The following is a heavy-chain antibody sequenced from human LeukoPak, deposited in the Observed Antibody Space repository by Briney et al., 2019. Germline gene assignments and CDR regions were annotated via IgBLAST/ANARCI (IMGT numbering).Heavy chain of an antibody. Sequence: SETLSLTCTVSGDSVSSPSYYWGWIRQPPGKGLEWIGNIYYSASTFLNPSLESRVTMSVDASRNQFSLKLTSVTAADTAIYFCASRGRGWSLYNWFDPWGQGTLVTVSS. CDR1: GDSVSSPSYY. CDR3: ASRGRGWSLYNWFDP. CDR2: IYYSAST. V-gene: IGHV4-39*01. D-gene: IGHD6-19*01. J-gene: IGHJ5*02.